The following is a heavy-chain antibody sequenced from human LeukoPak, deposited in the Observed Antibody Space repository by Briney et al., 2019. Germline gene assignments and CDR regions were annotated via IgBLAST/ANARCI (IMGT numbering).Heavy chain of an antibody. J-gene: IGHJ6*02. Sequence: ASVKVSCKASGYTFSDCTFTNYGISWVRQAPGQGLEWMGWISTYKSHTNYAQKFQGRVTMITDTSTNTAYMELRSLRSDDTAVYYCAREDNDDYYYYGMDVWGQGTAVTVSS. CDR3: AREDNDDYYYYGMDV. CDR2: ISTYKSHT. CDR1: GYTFSDCTFTNYG. V-gene: IGHV1-18*01. D-gene: IGHD1-1*01.